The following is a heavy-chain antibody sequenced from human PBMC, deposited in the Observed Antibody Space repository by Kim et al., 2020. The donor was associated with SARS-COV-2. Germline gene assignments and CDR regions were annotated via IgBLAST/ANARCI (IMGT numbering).Heavy chain of an antibody. CDR3: ARDDDRKYYYHGMDV. CDR2: INPNSGGT. V-gene: IGHV1-2*02. Sequence: ASVKVSCKASGYTFTGYYMHWVRQAPGQGLEWMGWINPNSGGTDYAQRFQGRVTMTRDTSISTAYMELSRLRSDDTAVYYCARDDDRKYYYHGMDVWGQGTTVTVSS. J-gene: IGHJ6*02. CDR1: GYTFTGYY.